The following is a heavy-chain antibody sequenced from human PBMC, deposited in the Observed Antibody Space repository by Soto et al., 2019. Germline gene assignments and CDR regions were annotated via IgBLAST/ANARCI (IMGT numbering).Heavy chain of an antibody. Sequence: QLQLQASGPGLVKPSESLSLTCTVAGVSISSSGYYWGWIRQPPGKRLEWIGTAFYGGRTYSSPSRESRVNIPLTTSKNQCSLKLCPQTATDAAVYSAVRGIGYCSAYGCSSSSAFDIWGQGTMLTVSS. J-gene: IGHJ3*02. CDR2: AFYGGRT. V-gene: IGHV4-39*01. CDR1: GVSISSSGYY. CDR3: VRGIGYCSAYGCSSSSAFDI. D-gene: IGHD2-15*01.